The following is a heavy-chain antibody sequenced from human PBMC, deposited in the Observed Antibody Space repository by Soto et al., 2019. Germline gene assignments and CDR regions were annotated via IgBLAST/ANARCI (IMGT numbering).Heavy chain of an antibody. CDR1: GFTFSSYA. CDR2: ISYDGSNK. CDR3: ARGKSGYKDYYYGMDV. D-gene: IGHD1-20*01. Sequence: QVQLVESGGGVVQPGRYLRLSCAASGFTFSSYAMHWVRQALGKGLEWVAVISYDGSNKYYADSVKGRFSISGDNSKNTLYLQMNSLIAEDTAVYYCARGKSGYKDYYYGMDVWGQGTTVTVSS. J-gene: IGHJ6*02. V-gene: IGHV3-30-3*01.